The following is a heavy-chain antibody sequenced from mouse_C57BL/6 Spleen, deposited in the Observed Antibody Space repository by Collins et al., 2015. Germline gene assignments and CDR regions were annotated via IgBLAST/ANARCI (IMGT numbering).Heavy chain of an antibody. D-gene: IGHD2-2*01. CDR1: GYAFSSSW. CDR2: IYPGDGDT. CDR3: AGNGYAWFAY. V-gene: IGHV1-82*01. Sequence: QVQLQQSGPELVKPGASVKISCKASGYAFSSSWMNWVKQRPGKGLEWIGRIYPGDGDTNYNGKFKGKATLTADKSSSTAYMQLSSLTSEDSAVYFCAGNGYAWFAYWGQGTLVTVSA. J-gene: IGHJ3*01.